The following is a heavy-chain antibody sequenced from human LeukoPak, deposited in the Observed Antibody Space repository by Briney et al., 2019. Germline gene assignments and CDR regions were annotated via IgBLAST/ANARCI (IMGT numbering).Heavy chain of an antibody. CDR1: GDSISSYY. J-gene: IGHJ4*02. CDR3: ARQPYTIGAYYFDY. Sequence: PSETLSLTCIVSGDSISSYYWSWIRQPPGKGLEWIGYIFHSGNTNYNPSLKSRVPMSIDTSKNQFSLRLSSVTAADTAVYYCARQPYTIGAYYFDYWGPGTLVSVSS. CDR2: IFHSGNT. D-gene: IGHD1-26*01. V-gene: IGHV4-59*08.